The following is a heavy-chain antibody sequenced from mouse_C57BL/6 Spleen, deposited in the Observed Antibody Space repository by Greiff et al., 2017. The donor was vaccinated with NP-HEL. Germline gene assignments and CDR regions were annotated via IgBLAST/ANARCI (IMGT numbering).Heavy chain of an antibody. V-gene: IGHV1-69*01. D-gene: IGHD1-1*01. CDR1: GYTFTSYW. CDR2: IDPSDSYT. Sequence: VQLQQPGAELVMPGASVKLSCKASGYTFTSYWMHWVKQRPGQGLEWIGEIDPSDSYTNYNQKFKGKSTLTVDKSSSTAYMQLSSLTSEDSAVYYCARVYYYGSSYGGYFDVWGTGTTVTVSS. CDR3: ARVYYYGSSYGGYFDV. J-gene: IGHJ1*03.